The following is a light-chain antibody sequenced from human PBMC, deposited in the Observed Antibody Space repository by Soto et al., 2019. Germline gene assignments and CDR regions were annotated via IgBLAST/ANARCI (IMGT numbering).Light chain of an antibody. CDR1: QSVSSD. Sequence: EIVMTQSPATLSVSPGERATLSCRASQSVSSDLAWYQQKPGQAPRLLIYGASTRATGIPARFRGSGSGTVFTLTISSLQSEDFVVYYCQQYNNWPPYTFGQGTKLEI. J-gene: IGKJ2*01. CDR2: GAS. CDR3: QQYNNWPPYT. V-gene: IGKV3-15*01.